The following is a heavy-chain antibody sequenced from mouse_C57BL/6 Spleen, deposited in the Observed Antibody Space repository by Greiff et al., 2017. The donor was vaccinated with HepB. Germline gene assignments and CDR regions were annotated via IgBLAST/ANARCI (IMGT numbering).Heavy chain of an antibody. CDR3: ARENPGRGFAY. D-gene: IGHD3-1*01. CDR1: GYTFTDYY. Sequence: VQLQQSGPELVKPGASVKISCKASGYTFTDYYMNWVKQSHGKSLEWIGDINPNNGGTSYNQKFKGKATLTVDKSSSPAYMELRSLTSEDSAVYYCARENPGRGFAYWGQGTLVTVSA. J-gene: IGHJ3*01. V-gene: IGHV1-26*01. CDR2: INPNNGGT.